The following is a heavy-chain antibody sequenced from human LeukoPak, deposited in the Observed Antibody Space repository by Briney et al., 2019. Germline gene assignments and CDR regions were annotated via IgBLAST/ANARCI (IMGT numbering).Heavy chain of an antibody. CDR1: GGSFSGYY. CDR2: INHSGSA. Sequence: SETLSLTCAVSGGSFSGYYWTWIRQPPGKGLEWIGEINHSGSANYNPSLMSRVTISLDTSKNHFSLNLSSVTAADTAVYYCARDMAGYGDLLFDYWGQGTLVTVSS. CDR3: ARDMAGYGDLLFDY. J-gene: IGHJ4*02. V-gene: IGHV4-34*01. D-gene: IGHD4-17*01.